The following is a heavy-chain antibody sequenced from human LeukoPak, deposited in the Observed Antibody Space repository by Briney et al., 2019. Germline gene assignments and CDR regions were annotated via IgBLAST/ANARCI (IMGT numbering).Heavy chain of an antibody. D-gene: IGHD1-26*01. CDR3: ARDLVGATPYWYFDL. J-gene: IGHJ2*01. Sequence: ASETLSLTCTVSGGSISSYYWSWIRQPAGKGLEWIGRIYTSGSTNYNPSLKSRVTMSVDTSKNQFSLKLSSVTAADTAVYYCARDLVGATPYWYFDLWGRGTLVTVSS. CDR1: GGSISSYY. V-gene: IGHV4-4*07. CDR2: IYTSGST.